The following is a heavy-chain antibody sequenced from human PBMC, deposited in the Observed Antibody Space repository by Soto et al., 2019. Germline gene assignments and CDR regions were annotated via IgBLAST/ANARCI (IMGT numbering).Heavy chain of an antibody. D-gene: IGHD5-12*01. V-gene: IGHV1-69*13. CDR3: ARGMGADTNMAHSGYDYLGMDV. J-gene: IGHJ6*02. Sequence: GASVKVSCKASGGTFSSYAISWVRQAPGQGLEWMGGIIPIFGTANYAQKFQGRVTITADESTSTAYMELSSLRSEDTAVYYCARGMGADTNMAHSGYDYLGMDVWGQGTTVTVSS. CDR1: GGTFSSYA. CDR2: IIPIFGTA.